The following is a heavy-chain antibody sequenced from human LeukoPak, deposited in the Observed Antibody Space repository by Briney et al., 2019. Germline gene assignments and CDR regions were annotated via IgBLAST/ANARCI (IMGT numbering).Heavy chain of an antibody. J-gene: IGHJ5*02. CDR1: GFIFSSHG. CDR3: ARGSSGWFDDNWFDP. D-gene: IGHD6-19*01. CDR2: ISPSGDIT. Sequence: GGSLRLSCAASGFIFSSHGMNWVRQAPGKGLEWVSGISPSGDITYYADSVKGRFTISRDNSKNTLFLQMNSLRAEDTAVYSCARGSSGWFDDNWFDPWGQGTLVTVSS. V-gene: IGHV3-23*01.